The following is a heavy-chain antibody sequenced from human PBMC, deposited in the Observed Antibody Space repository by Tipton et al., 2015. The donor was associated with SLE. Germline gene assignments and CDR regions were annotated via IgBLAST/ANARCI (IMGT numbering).Heavy chain of an antibody. CDR1: GYSISSGYY. V-gene: IGHV4-38-2*01. CDR3: VRQRLWSDY. J-gene: IGHJ4*02. CDR2: FYYSGST. Sequence: TLSLTCGVSGYSISSGYYWGWIRQPPGKGLEWIGSFYYSGSTYYNPSLRSRVTISIDTSKSHFSLKLTSVTATDTAVYYCVRQRLWSDYWGQGNLVTVSS. D-gene: IGHD2-21*01.